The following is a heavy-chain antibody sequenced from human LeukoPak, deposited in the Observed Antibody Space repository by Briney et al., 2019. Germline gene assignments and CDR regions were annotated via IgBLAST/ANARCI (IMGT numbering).Heavy chain of an antibody. CDR1: GGSISSGDYY. V-gene: IGHV4-30-4*01. Sequence: SQTLSLTCTVSGGSISSGDYYWSWISQPPGKGLEWIGYIYYSGSTYYNPSLKSRVSISVDTSKNQFSLKLSSVTAADTAVYYCARDRLTIFGVVTLYYYGMDVWGQGTTVTVSS. J-gene: IGHJ6*02. CDR2: IYYSGST. D-gene: IGHD3-3*01. CDR3: ARDRLTIFGVVTLYYYGMDV.